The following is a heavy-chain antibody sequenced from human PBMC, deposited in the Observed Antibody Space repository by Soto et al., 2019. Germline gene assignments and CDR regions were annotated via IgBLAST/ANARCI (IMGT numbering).Heavy chain of an antibody. CDR3: AREKYGDFHYFDY. Sequence: PSETLSLTCTVSGGSISSGDYYWSWIRQPPGKGLEWIGYIYYSGSTYYNPSLKSRVTISVDTSKNQFSLKLSSVTAADTAVYYCAREKYGDFHYFDYCGQGTLVTVSS. V-gene: IGHV4-30-4*01. CDR1: GGSISSGDYY. D-gene: IGHD4-17*01. CDR2: IYYSGST. J-gene: IGHJ4*02.